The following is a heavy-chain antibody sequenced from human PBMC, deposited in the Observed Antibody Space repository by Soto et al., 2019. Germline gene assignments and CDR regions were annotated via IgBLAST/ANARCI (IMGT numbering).Heavy chain of an antibody. CDR2: FDPEDGET. D-gene: IGHD3-10*01. V-gene: IGHV1-24*01. Sequence: GASVKVSCKVSGYTLTELSMHWVRQAPGKGLEWMGGFDPEDGETIYAQKFQGRVTMTEDTSTDTAYMELSSLRSEDTAVYYCATGTWFGELPTGNRHYYYYYGMDVWGQGTTVTVSS. J-gene: IGHJ6*02. CDR1: GYTLTELS. CDR3: ATGTWFGELPTGNRHYYYYYGMDV.